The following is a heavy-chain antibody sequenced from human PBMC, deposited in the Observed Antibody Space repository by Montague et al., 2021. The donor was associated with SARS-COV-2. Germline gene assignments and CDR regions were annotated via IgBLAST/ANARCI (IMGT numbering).Heavy chain of an antibody. CDR3: ARMDYGDPNSGYYFDN. J-gene: IGHJ4*02. D-gene: IGHD4-17*01. CDR2: LSATTGYT. CDR1: GFTFRDYY. Sequence: SRRLSLSASGFTFRDYYMGWIRQAPGKGLEWISYLSATTGYTNNADSVKGRFTISRDNAKNSLFLYMSSLRAEDTAVYYCARMDYGDPNSGYYFDNWGLGTPVTVSS. V-gene: IGHV3-11*03.